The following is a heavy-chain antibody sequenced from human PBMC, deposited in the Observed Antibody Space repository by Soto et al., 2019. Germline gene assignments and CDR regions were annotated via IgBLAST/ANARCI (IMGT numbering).Heavy chain of an antibody. CDR1: GFTISDYY. CDR2: ISSSGSTI. Sequence: GGSMRLSCAASGFTISDYYRSWIRQAPGKGLEWVSYISSSGSTIYYADSVKGRFTISRDNAKNSLYLQMNSLRAEDTAVYYCARDRYGGYRDYWGQGTLVTVSS. J-gene: IGHJ4*02. V-gene: IGHV3-11*01. D-gene: IGHD5-12*01. CDR3: ARDRYGGYRDY.